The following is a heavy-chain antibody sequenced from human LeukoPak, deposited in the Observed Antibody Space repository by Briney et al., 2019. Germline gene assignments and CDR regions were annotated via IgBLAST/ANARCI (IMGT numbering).Heavy chain of an antibody. V-gene: IGHV4-34*01. J-gene: IGHJ5*02. Sequence: SETLSLTCAVYGGSFSGYYWSWIRQPPGKGLEWIGEINHSGSTYYNPSLKSRVTISVDTSKNQFSLKLSSVTAADTAVYYCARHPRGLRQNWFDPWGQGTLVTVSS. CDR2: INHSGST. CDR1: GGSFSGYY. CDR3: ARHPRGLRQNWFDP.